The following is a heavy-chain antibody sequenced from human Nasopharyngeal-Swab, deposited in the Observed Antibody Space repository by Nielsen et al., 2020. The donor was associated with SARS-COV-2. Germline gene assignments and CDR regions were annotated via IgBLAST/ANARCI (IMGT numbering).Heavy chain of an antibody. CDR2: IVLALGLP. CDR1: GDTFTNSA. CDR3: AREGEYGAYDAPDY. D-gene: IGHD5-12*01. V-gene: IGHV1-69*10. Sequence: SVKVSCKTSGDTFTNSAISWVRQAPGQGLEWMGGIVLALGLPNYAQKFRGRVTISADRSTTTSYLELSSLRSEDTAIYYCAREGEYGAYDAPDYWGQGTLVTVSS. J-gene: IGHJ4*02.